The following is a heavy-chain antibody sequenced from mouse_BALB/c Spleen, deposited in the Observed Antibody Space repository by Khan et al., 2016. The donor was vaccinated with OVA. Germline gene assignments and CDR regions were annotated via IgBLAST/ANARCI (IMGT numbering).Heavy chain of an antibody. J-gene: IGHJ3*01. CDR1: ELTFSTYG. CDR2: FGTGGGTT. D-gene: IGHD1-1*01. Sequence: EVELVESGGDLVNPEGSLKLSCPASELTFSTYGRSGVRQTQAKRLEWVATFGTGGGTTNYPEVVRGGFTIYGKNARKTLYRKMRILKHKAPDRWKGRFTISRDNAKNTLYLQMSSLKSEDTAMFYCARLAYYYDSEGFAYWGQGTLVTVSA. V-gene: IGHV5-6*01. CDR3: RFTISRDNAKNTLYLQMSSLKSEDTAMFYCARLAYYYDSEGFAY.